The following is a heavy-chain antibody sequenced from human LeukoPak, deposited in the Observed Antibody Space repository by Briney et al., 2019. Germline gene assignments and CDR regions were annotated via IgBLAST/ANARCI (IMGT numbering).Heavy chain of an antibody. D-gene: IGHD6-19*01. Sequence: GASVKVSCKASGGTFSSYAISWVRQAPGQGLEWMGRIIPILGIANYAQKFRGRVTITADKSTSTAYMELSSLRSEDTAVYYCARFTVAGDKNWFDPWGQGTLVTVSS. CDR3: ARFTVAGDKNWFDP. V-gene: IGHV1-69*04. J-gene: IGHJ5*02. CDR1: GGTFSSYA. CDR2: IIPILGIA.